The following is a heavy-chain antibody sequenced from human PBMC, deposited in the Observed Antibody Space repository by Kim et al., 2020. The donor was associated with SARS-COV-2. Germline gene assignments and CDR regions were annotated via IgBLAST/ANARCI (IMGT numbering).Heavy chain of an antibody. D-gene: IGHD4-17*01. CDR3: ARGINDYGGNYFDY. V-gene: IGHV3-21*01. CDR2: ISSSSSYI. Sequence: GGSLRLSCAASGFTFSSYSMNWVRQAPGKGLEWVSSISSSSSYIYYADSVKGRFTISRDNAKNSLYLQMNSLRAEDTAVYYCARGINDYGGNYFDYWGQGTLVTVSS. J-gene: IGHJ4*02. CDR1: GFTFSSYS.